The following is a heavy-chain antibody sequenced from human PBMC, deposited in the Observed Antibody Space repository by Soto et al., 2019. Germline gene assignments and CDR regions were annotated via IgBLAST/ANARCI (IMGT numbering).Heavy chain of an antibody. J-gene: IGHJ6*02. D-gene: IGHD4-4*01. V-gene: IGHV3-33*01. CDR3: ARVTTGGVGPFTYYYGMDV. CDR1: GFTFSSYG. Sequence: QVQLVESGGGVVQPGRSLRLSCAASGFTFSSYGMHWVRQAPGKGLEGVAVIWYDGSNKYYADSVKGRFTISRDNSKNTLYLQMNSLRAEDTAVYYCARVTTGGVGPFTYYYGMDVWGQGTTVTVSS. CDR2: IWYDGSNK.